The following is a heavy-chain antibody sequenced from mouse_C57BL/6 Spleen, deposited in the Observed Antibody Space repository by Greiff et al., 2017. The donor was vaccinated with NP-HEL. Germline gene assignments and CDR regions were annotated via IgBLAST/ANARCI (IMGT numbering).Heavy chain of an antibody. CDR1: GYAFSSSW. CDR2: IYPGDGDT. D-gene: IGHD1-1*01. J-gene: IGHJ2*01. Sequence: VQLQQSGPELVKPGASVKISCKASGYAFSSSWMNWVKQRPGKGLEWIGRIYPGDGDTNYNGKFKGKATLTADKSSSTAYMQLSSLTSEDSAVYFCARNGYYGSSGGYFDYWGQGTTLTVSS. CDR3: ARNGYYGSSGGYFDY. V-gene: IGHV1-82*01.